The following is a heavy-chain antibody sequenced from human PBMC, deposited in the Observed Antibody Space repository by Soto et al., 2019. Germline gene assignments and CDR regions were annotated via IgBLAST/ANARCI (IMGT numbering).Heavy chain of an antibody. J-gene: IGHJ4*02. V-gene: IGHV3-23*01. CDR2: ISGSGGST. CDR3: AKHPLGCRRDGYKWAYYFDY. Sequence: GGSLRLSCAASGFTFSSYAMSWVRQAPGKGLEWVSAISGSGGSTYYADSVKGRFTISRDNSKNTLYLQMNSLRAEDTAVYYCAKHPLGCRRDGYKWAYYFDYWGQGTLVTVSS. CDR1: GFTFSSYA. D-gene: IGHD5-12*01.